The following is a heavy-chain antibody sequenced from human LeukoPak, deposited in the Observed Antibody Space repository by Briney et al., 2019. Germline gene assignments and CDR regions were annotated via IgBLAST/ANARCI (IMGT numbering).Heavy chain of an antibody. Sequence: GGSLRLSCAASRFTLSSYWMHWVRQAPGKGPVWVSRINPDGSSATYADSVKGRFTISRDNVKNTVYLQMNSLRAEDTAVYYCATPGIRDQYDFDRWGQGTLVIISS. V-gene: IGHV3-74*03. CDR2: INPDGSSA. J-gene: IGHJ4*02. CDR3: ATPGIRDQYDFDR. CDR1: RFTLSSYW. D-gene: IGHD6-13*01.